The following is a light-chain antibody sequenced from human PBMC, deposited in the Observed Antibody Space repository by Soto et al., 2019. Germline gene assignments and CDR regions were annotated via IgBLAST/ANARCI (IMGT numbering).Light chain of an antibody. CDR3: SSYTTSNTYG. CDR2: DVS. CDR1: SSDVGSNNR. Sequence: QSALTQPPSVSGSPGQSVAISCTGTSSDVGSNNRVSWYQQPPGSAPKLIIYDVSNRPSGIPDRFSGSKSANTASLTISGLQTEDEADYYCSSYTTSNTYGFGTGTKRTVL. V-gene: IGLV2-18*02. J-gene: IGLJ1*01.